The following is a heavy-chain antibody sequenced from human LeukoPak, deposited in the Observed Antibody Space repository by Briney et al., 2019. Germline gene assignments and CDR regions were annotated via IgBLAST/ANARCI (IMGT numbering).Heavy chain of an antibody. J-gene: IGHJ4*02. CDR3: XXXXXYTSGYRVTELGSGYSDY. V-gene: IGHV4-39*07. CDR2: IYYSGRT. D-gene: IGHD5-18*01. CDR1: GGSISSSSYY. Sequence: SETLSLTCTVSGGSISSSSYYWGWIRQPPGKELEWIGSIYYSGRTYYNPSLNSRVTISVDTSKNQFSLKLSSVTAADTAGYXXXXXXXYTSGYRVTELGSGYSDYWGQGTLVTVSS.